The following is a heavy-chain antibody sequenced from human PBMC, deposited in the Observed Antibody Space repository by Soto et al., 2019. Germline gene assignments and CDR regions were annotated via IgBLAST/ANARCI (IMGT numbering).Heavy chain of an antibody. CDR3: ARCRELPYGFDY. Sequence: EVQLVESGGGLVQPGGSLRLSCAASGFTFSSYEMNWVRQAPGKGLELVSYISSSGSTVYDAYSVKGRFTTSRDNAKNPLYLQMNSPRAEDTAVYYGARCRELPYGFDYWGQGTLVSV. D-gene: IGHD1-26*01. J-gene: IGHJ4*02. CDR1: GFTFSSYE. V-gene: IGHV3-48*03. CDR2: ISSSGSTV.